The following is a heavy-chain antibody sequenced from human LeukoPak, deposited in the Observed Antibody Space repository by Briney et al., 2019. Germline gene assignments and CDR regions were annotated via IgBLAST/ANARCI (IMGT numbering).Heavy chain of an antibody. J-gene: IGHJ4*02. Sequence: PGGSLRLSCAASGFTFSSYAMHWVRQAPGKGLEWVAVISYDGSNKYYADSVKGRFTISRDNSKNTLYLQMSSLRAEGTAVYYCARDYSSSSFDYWGQGTLVTVSS. CDR2: ISYDGSNK. CDR3: ARDYSSSSFDY. V-gene: IGHV3-30-3*01. CDR1: GFTFSSYA. D-gene: IGHD6-6*01.